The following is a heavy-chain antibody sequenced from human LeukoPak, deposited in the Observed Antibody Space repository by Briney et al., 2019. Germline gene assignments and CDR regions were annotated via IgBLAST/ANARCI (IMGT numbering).Heavy chain of an antibody. D-gene: IGHD3-10*01. V-gene: IGHV5-51*01. CDR1: GYIFTTYW. CDR2: IYPGDSDT. J-gene: IGHJ4*02. Sequence: GESLKISCKGSGYIFTTYWIGWVRQMPGKGLELMGIIYPGDSDTRYSPSFQGQVTISADKSISTAYLQWSSLKASDTAMYYCARRMVRGVISPYYFDYWGQGTLVTVSS. CDR3: ARRMVRGVISPYYFDY.